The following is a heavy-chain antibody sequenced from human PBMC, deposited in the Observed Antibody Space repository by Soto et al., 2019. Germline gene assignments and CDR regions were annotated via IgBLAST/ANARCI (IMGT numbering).Heavy chain of an antibody. CDR2: IYWDDDK. D-gene: IGHD3-16*01. Sequence: QITLNESGPTLVKPTQTLTRTCTFSGFSLSTRDVGVGWIRQPPGKALEWLGVIYWDDDKSYSPSLKSRLTITKDTSKNQVVLRMTKMDPVDTATYYCAHCRGGVASFWGQGTLVTVSS. J-gene: IGHJ4*02. CDR3: AHCRGGVASF. CDR1: GFSLSTRDVG. V-gene: IGHV2-5*02.